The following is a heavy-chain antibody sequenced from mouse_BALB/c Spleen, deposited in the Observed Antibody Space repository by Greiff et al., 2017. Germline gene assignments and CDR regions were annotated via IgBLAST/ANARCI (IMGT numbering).Heavy chain of an antibody. CDR1: GFSLTSYD. CDR2: IWTGGGT. CDR3: VRADYYAMDY. V-gene: IGHV2-9-2*01. J-gene: IGHJ4*01. Sequence: VQLQESGPGLVAPSQSLSITCTVSGFSLTSYDISWIRQPPGKGLEWLGVIWTGGGTNYNSAFMSRLSISKDNSKSQVFLKMNSLQTDDTAIYYCVRADYYAMDYGGQGTSVTVSS.